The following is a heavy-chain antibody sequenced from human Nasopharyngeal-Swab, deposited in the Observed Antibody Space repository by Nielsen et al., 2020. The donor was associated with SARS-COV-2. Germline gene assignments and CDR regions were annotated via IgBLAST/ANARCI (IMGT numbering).Heavy chain of an antibody. CDR2: IYYSGST. Sequence: SETLSLTCTVSGGSISSYYWSWIRQPPGKGLEWIGYIYYSGSTNYNPSLKSRVTISVDTSKNQFSLKLSSVTAADTAVYYCARDVGYSSGWYNGWFDPWGQGTLVTVFS. J-gene: IGHJ5*02. D-gene: IGHD6-19*01. CDR3: ARDVGYSSGWYNGWFDP. V-gene: IGHV4-59*01. CDR1: GGSISSYY.